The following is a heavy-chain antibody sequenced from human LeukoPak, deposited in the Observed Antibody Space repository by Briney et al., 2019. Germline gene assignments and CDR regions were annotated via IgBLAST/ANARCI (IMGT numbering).Heavy chain of an antibody. J-gene: IGHJ5*02. CDR2: IYPGGGWT. D-gene: IGHD2-2*01. CDR1: GASFSNYY. Sequence: ASVKVSCKASGASFSNYYIHWVRQAPGQGLEWVGLIYPGGGWTNYAQKFQGRDTMTTDTSTSTVYMELSSLRSEDTAVYYCARDMPHNCFDPWGQGTLVTVSP. V-gene: IGHV1-46*01. CDR3: ARDMPHNCFDP.